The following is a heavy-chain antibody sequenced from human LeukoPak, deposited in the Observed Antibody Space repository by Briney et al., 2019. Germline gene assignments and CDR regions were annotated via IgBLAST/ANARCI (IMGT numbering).Heavy chain of an antibody. CDR1: GGTFSSYA. Sequence: SVKVSCKASGGTFSSYAISWVRQAPGQGLEWMGGIIPIFGTANYAQKLQGRVTITADKSTSTAYMELSSLRSEDTAVYYCARGPTEYYYGSGSYQNWFDPWGQGTLVTVSS. D-gene: IGHD3-10*01. J-gene: IGHJ5*02. CDR3: ARGPTEYYYGSGSYQNWFDP. V-gene: IGHV1-69*06. CDR2: IIPIFGTA.